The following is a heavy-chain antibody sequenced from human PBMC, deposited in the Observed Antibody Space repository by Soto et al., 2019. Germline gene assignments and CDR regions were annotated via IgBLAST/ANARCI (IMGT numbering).Heavy chain of an antibody. CDR2: IRRGGSDT. D-gene: IGHD2-15*01. J-gene: IGHJ4*02. CDR3: TRGGLITCYYWYY. CDR1: GLTFSDYA. Sequence: QVQLVESGGGLVQPGGSLRLSCAASGLTFSDYAMPWIRQVPGKGLEWVSLIRRGGSDTEYAGSVKGRFTISRDNAKKLLDRQMDRRRSDDTAVSYCTRGGLITCYYWYYGGQGPLFTVSS. V-gene: IGHV3-11*06.